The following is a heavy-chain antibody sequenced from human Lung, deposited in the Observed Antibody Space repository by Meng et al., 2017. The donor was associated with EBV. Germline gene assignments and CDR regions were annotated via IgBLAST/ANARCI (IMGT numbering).Heavy chain of an antibody. CDR2: IYYSGST. CDR3: ARQSGYFDY. Sequence: HLQLLESGSGLVKPLQTLALACAVSGGSISSGGYSWSWSRQPPGKGLEWIGHIYYSGSTNYNPSLKSLVTISVDTSKNQFSLKLSSVTATDTAVYYCARQSGYFDYWGQGTLVTVSS. J-gene: IGHJ4*02. D-gene: IGHD3-10*01. CDR1: GGSISSGGYS. V-gene: IGHV4-30-2*03.